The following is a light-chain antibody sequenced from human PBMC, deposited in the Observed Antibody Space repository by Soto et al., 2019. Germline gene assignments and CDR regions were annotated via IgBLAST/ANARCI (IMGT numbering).Light chain of an antibody. CDR2: GAS. V-gene: IGKV3-15*01. J-gene: IGKJ4*01. CDR3: QQHINWPLT. Sequence: IVMTQSPATLSVSPGERVTLSCRASQSVSTSLAWYQQKPGQAPRLLIYGASTRATDIPARFSGSGSGTDFTLTIGSLQSEDFAVYYCQQHINWPLTFGGGTNVDIK. CDR1: QSVSTS.